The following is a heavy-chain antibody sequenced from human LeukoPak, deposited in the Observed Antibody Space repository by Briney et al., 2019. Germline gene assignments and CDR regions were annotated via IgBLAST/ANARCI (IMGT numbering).Heavy chain of an antibody. CDR2: IYYSGST. V-gene: IGHV4-59*01. CDR3: ARRRGAPLSYYYMDV. J-gene: IGHJ6*03. Sequence: SETLSLTXTVSGGSISSYYWSWIGQPPGKGLEWIGYIYYSGSTNYNPSLKSRVTISVDTSKNQFSLKLSSVTAADTAVYYCARRRGAPLSYYYMDVWGKGTTVTVSS. D-gene: IGHD3-10*01. CDR1: GGSISSYY.